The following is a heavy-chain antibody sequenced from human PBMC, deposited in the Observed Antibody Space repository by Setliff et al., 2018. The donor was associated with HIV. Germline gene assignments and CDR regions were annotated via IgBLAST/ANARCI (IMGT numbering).Heavy chain of an antibody. CDR3: ARDLRDGFEEWFSTLDDGMDV. D-gene: IGHD3-3*01. CDR2: INPHTGVT. J-gene: IGHJ6*02. V-gene: IGHV1-2*02. CDR1: GYIFIRYY. Sequence: GASVKVSCKTSGYIFIRYYIFWVRQAPGQGLEWMGNINPHTGVTKYAEKFQGRVTMIRDTSINTIYMELSRLRSDDTAVYYCARDLRDGFEEWFSTLDDGMDVWGQGTTVTVSS.